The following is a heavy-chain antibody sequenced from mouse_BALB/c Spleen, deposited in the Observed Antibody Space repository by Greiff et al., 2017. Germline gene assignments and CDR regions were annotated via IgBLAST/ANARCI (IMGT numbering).Heavy chain of an antibody. CDR1: GFTFSSFG. CDR3: ARATYGPYAMGY. CDR2: ISSGSSTI. D-gene: IGHD1-1*02. V-gene: IGHV5-17*02. Sequence: EVNVVESGGGLVKPGGSLKLSCAASGFTFSSFGMHWVRQAPEKGLEWVAYISSGSSTIYYADTVKGRFTISRDNPKNTLFLQMTSLRSEDTAMYYCARATYGPYAMGYWGQGTSVTVSS. J-gene: IGHJ4*01.